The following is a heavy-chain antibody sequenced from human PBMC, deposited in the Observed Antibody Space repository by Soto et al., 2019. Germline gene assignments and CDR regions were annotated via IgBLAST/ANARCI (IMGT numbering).Heavy chain of an antibody. V-gene: IGHV4-34*01. CDR1: GGSFSGYY. CDR3: AREGYCSGGSCYSRTLDY. J-gene: IGHJ4*02. D-gene: IGHD2-15*01. CDR2: INHSGST. Sequence: SETLSLTCAVYGGSFSGYYWSWIRQPPGKGLEWIGEINHSGSTNYNPSLKSRVTISVNTSKNQFSLKLSSVTAADTAVYYCAREGYCSGGSCYSRTLDYWGQGTLVTVSS.